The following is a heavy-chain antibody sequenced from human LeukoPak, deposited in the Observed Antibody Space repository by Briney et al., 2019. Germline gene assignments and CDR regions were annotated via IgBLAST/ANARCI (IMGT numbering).Heavy chain of an antibody. CDR1: GGSVSSGSYY. CDR3: ARDTGDYGMDV. J-gene: IGHJ6*02. CDR2: IYYSGSI. D-gene: IGHD7-27*01. Sequence: SETLSLTCTVSGGSVSSGSYYWSWIRQPPGKGLEWIGYIYYSGSIYYNPSLKSRVTMSVDTSKNQISLKLSSVTAVDTAVYYCARDTGDYGMDVWGQGTTVTVSS. V-gene: IGHV4-61*01.